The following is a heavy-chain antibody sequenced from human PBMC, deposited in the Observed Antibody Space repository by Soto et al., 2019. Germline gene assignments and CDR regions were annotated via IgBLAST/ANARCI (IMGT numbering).Heavy chain of an antibody. CDR3: AKSQDIVVVVAATQGAFDI. V-gene: IGHV3-30*18. J-gene: IGHJ3*02. Sequence: QVQPVESGGGVVQPGRSLRLSCAASGFTFSSYGMHWVRQAPGKGLEWVAVISYDGSKKYYADSVKGRFTISRDNSKNTLYLQMNSLSAEDTAVYYCAKSQDIVVVVAATQGAFDIWGQGTMVTVSS. CDR2: ISYDGSKK. CDR1: GFTFSSYG. D-gene: IGHD2-15*01.